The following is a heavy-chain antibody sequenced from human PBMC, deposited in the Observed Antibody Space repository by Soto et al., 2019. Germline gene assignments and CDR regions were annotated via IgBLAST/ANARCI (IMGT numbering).Heavy chain of an antibody. Sequence: GASVKVSCKASGYTFTGYYMHWVRQAPGQGLEWMGWINPNSGGTNYAQKFQGWVTMTRDTSISTAYMELSRLGSDDTAGDYCATAGPTSSWSGYHQGWLFHWG. CDR3: ATAGPTSSWSGYHQGWLFH. V-gene: IGHV1-2*04. D-gene: IGHD3-3*01. CDR1: GYTFTGYY. CDR2: INPNSGGT. J-gene: IGHJ1*01.